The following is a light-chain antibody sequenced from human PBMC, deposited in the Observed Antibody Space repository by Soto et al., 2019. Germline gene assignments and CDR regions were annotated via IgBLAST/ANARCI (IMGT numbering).Light chain of an antibody. CDR1: SSNIGNNY. CDR2: GNN. J-gene: IGLJ1*01. Sequence: QSVLPQPPWVSAAPGQKVTISCSGSSSNIGNNYVSWYQQLPGTAPKHLSYGNNKRPSGIPDRFSGSKSGTSATLGITGLQTGDEADYYCGTWDSSLSAHVFGTGTKVTVL. V-gene: IGLV1-51*01. CDR3: GTWDSSLSAHV.